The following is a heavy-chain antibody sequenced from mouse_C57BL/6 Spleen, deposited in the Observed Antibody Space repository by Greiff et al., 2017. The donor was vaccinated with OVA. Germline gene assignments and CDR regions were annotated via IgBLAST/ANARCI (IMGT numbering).Heavy chain of an antibody. Sequence: QVQLQQSGPELVKPGASVKISCKASGYAFSSSWMNWVKQRPGKGLEWIGRIYPGDGDTNYNGKFKGKATLTADNSSSTAFMQLSSLTTEDSAVYYCARDIWVDYWGQGTTLTVSS. CDR1: GYAFSSSW. CDR2: IYPGDGDT. V-gene: IGHV1-82*01. J-gene: IGHJ2*01. D-gene: IGHD4-1*01. CDR3: ARDIWVDY.